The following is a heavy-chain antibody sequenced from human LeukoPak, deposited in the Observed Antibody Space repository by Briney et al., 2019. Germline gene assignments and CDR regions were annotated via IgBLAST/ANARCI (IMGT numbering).Heavy chain of an antibody. J-gene: IGHJ3*02. CDR3: ARGRYFDWLSHDAFDI. Sequence: PGGSLRLSCAASGFTFSSYGMSWVRQAPGKGLEWVSAISGSGGSTYYADSVKGRFTISRDNSKNTLYLQMNSLRAEDTAIYYCARGRYFDWLSHDAFDIWGQGTMVTVSS. CDR2: ISGSGGST. V-gene: IGHV3-23*01. CDR1: GFTFSSYG. D-gene: IGHD3-9*01.